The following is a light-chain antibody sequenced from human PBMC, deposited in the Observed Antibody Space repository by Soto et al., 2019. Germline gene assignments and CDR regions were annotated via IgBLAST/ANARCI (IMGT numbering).Light chain of an antibody. J-gene: IGKJ2*01. CDR1: QSVSSN. Sequence: EIVMTQSPATLSVSPGERATLSCRASQSVSSNLAWYQHKPGQAPRLLIYGASTRATSIPARCSGSGSGTEFTLTISSLQSEDFAVYYCQQYNNWPPYTFGQGTKLEIK. V-gene: IGKV3-15*01. CDR2: GAS. CDR3: QQYNNWPPYT.